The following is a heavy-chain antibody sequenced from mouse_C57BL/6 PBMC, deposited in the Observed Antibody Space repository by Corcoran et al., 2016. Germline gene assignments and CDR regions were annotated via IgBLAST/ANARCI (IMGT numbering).Heavy chain of an antibody. CDR2: INPNNGGT. D-gene: IGHD2-4*01. J-gene: IGHJ4*01. CDR3: ARGIYYDYDDYSMYY. V-gene: IGHV1-26*01. CDR1: GYTFTDYY. Sequence: EVQLQQSGPELVKPGASVKISCKASGYTFTDYYMNWVKQSHGKSLEWIGDINPNNGGTSYNQKLKGKATLTVDKSSSTAYMELRSLTSEDSAVYYCARGIYYDYDDYSMYYWGQGTSVTVSS.